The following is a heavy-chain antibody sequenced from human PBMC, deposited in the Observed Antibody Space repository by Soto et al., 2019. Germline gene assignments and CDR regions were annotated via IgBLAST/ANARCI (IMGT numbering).Heavy chain of an antibody. CDR1: GGFVTSGSYY. CDR3: ARVERGTATTVVDAFDI. J-gene: IGHJ3*02. D-gene: IGHD1-1*01. CDR2: MSHSGGA. V-gene: IGHV4-34*01. Sequence: QVQLQQWGAGLLKPSETLSLTCAVYGGFVTSGSYYWSWIRQPPGKGLEWIGEMSHSGGAHFNPSLKGRVTISVDTSKNHFTLKMSSVTAADPALYYCARVERGTATTVVDAFDIWGPGTMVTVSS.